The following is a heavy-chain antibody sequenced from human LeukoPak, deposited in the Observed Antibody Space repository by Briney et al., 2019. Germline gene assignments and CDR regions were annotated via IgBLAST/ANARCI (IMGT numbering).Heavy chain of an antibody. CDR1: GGSISSYY. CDR2: INHSGST. J-gene: IGHJ6*02. CDR3: AAPGGSIRYYYGMDV. D-gene: IGHD3-9*01. Sequence: PSETLSLTCTVSGGSISSYYWSWIRQPPGKGLEWIGEINHSGSTNYNPSLKSRVTISVDTSKNQFSLKLSSVTAADTAVYYCAAPGGSIRYYYGMDVWGQGTTVTVSS. V-gene: IGHV4-34*01.